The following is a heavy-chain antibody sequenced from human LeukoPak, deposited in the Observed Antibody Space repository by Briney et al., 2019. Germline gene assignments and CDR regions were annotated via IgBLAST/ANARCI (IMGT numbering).Heavy chain of an antibody. CDR1: GFAFSTYS. D-gene: IGHD1-14*01. J-gene: IGHJ6*02. Sequence: GGSLRLSCAASGFAFSTYSMNWVRQAPEKGLEWVSSISSSGSYIYSPDSLKGRFTISRDNAKNSLYLQMNSLRAEDTAVYYCARYFLTTSGGMDVWGQGTTVTVSS. CDR3: ARYFLTTSGGMDV. V-gene: IGHV3-21*01. CDR2: ISSSGSYI.